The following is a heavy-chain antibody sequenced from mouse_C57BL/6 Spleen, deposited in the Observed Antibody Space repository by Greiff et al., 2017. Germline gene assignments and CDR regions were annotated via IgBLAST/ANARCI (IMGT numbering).Heavy chain of an antibody. CDR3: TINWAYYFDY. CDR2: IDPETGGT. CDR1: GYTFTDYE. J-gene: IGHJ2*01. Sequence: QVHVKQSGAELVRPGASVTLSCKASGYTFTDYEMHWVKQTPVHGLEWIGAIDPETGGTAYNQKFKGKAILTADKSSSTAYMELRSLTSEDSAVYYCTINWAYYFDYWGQGTTLTVSS. D-gene: IGHD4-1*02. V-gene: IGHV1-15*01.